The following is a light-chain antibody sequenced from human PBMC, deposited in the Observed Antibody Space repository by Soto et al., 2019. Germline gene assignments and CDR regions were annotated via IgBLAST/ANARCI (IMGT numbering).Light chain of an antibody. J-gene: IGKJ4*01. CDR2: TGS. V-gene: IGKV1-12*01. Sequence: DLQMTQSPSSVSASVGDRVSITCRASQHISNWLAWYQQKPGRAPKRLIYTGSSLQSGVPSWFSGTGTRTHVPLTTSTLQPDGVAPGCVLQANSFPLAFGGGNKVEIK. CDR3: LQANSFPLA. CDR1: QHISNW.